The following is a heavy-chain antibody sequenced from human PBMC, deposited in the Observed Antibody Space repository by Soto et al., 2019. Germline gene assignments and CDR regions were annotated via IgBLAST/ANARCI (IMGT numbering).Heavy chain of an antibody. D-gene: IGHD6-13*01. Sequence: SSVKVSCKASGGPFSSYAISWVRQAPGQGLEWMGGIIPIFGTANYAQKFQGRVTITADKSTSTAYMELSSLRSEDTAVYYCAREVRQEAAGIEIDYWGQVTLVTVSS. CDR2: IIPIFGTA. J-gene: IGHJ4*02. CDR3: AREVRQEAAGIEIDY. CDR1: GGPFSSYA. V-gene: IGHV1-69*06.